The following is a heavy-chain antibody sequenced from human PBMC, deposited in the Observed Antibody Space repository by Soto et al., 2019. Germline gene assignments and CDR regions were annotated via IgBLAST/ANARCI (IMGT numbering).Heavy chain of an antibody. J-gene: IGHJ5*02. CDR2: INPNSGGT. CDR3: ARDRGRWLRLGGWFDP. CDR1: GYTFTGYY. V-gene: IGHV1-2*02. D-gene: IGHD5-12*01. Sequence: QVQLVQSGAEVKKPGASVKVSCKASGYTFTGYYMHWVRQAPGQGLEWMGWINPNSGGTNYAQKFQGRVTMTRDTSISKAYMELSRLRSDDTAVYYCARDRGRWLRLGGWFDPWGQGTLVTVSS.